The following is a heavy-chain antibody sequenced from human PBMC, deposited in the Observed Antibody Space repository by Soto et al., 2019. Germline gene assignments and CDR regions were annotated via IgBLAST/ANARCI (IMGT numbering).Heavy chain of an antibody. D-gene: IGHD2-15*01. CDR1: GGSISSTEPY. Sequence: SETLSLTCSVSGGSISSTEPYWSWIRQHPGKGPEWIAFINYRGRTSYNPSLRSRVTISGDTSKSQFSLNLTSVTAADTAVYYCAKGGASSQWFAPWGQGVLVTVSS. V-gene: IGHV4-31*03. CDR3: AKGGASSQWFAP. CDR2: INYRGRT. J-gene: IGHJ5*02.